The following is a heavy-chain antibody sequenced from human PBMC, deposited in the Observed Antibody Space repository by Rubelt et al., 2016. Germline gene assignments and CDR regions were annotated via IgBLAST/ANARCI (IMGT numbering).Heavy chain of an antibody. Sequence: QVQLVESGGGVVQPGRSLRLSCAASGFTFSRYGMYWVRQAPGKGLEWVAVIWYDGSQKHYADSVKGRFTISRDNSNNMLFLEMNTLRAEETALYYWLRASHDVNDGLYWDYFDYWGQGTLATVS. CDR3: LRASHDVNDGLYWDYFDY. J-gene: IGHJ4*02. CDR1: GFTFSRYG. CDR2: IWYDGSQK. V-gene: IGHV3-33*08. D-gene: IGHD2-15*01.